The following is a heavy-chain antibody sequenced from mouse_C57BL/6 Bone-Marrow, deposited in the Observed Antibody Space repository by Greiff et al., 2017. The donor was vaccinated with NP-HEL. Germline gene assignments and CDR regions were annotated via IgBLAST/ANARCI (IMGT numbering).Heavy chain of an antibody. D-gene: IGHD1-1*02. V-gene: IGHV3-6*01. Sequence: EVKLQQSGPGLVKPSQSLSLTCSVTGYSITSGYYWNWIRQFPGNKLEWMGYISYDGSNNYNPSLKNRISITRDTSKNQFFLKLNSVTTEDTATYYCARFPHGYFDYWGQGTTLTVSS. CDR2: ISYDGSN. J-gene: IGHJ2*01. CDR1: GYSITSGYY. CDR3: ARFPHGYFDY.